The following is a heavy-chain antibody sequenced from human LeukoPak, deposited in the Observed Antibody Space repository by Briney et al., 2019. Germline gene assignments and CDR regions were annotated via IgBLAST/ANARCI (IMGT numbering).Heavy chain of an antibody. CDR1: GYTFTDYY. D-gene: IGHD6-19*01. V-gene: IGHV1-46*01. J-gene: IGHJ3*02. Sequence: GASVKVSCKASGYTFTDYYIHWVRQAPGQGLEWMGIINPSGGSTSYAQKFQGRVTMTRDTSTSTVYMELSSLRSEDTAVYYCATVSGGWYRNKAFDIWGQGTMVTVSS. CDR2: INPSGGST. CDR3: ATVSGGWYRNKAFDI.